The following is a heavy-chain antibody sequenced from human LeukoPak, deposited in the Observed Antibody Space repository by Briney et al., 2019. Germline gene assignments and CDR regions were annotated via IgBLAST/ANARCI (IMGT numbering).Heavy chain of an antibody. CDR1: GFTFRSYA. J-gene: IGHJ5*02. CDR3: AKGPHSYRDLNH. V-gene: IGHV3-23*01. D-gene: IGHD1-26*01. Sequence: GGSLRLSCAASGFTFRSYAMTWVRQAPGKGLEWVSTISGSGGNTYYSDSVMGRFTISRDNARNTLFLQIDSLRLEDTAIYYCAKGPHSYRDLNHWGRGTLVTVSS. CDR2: ISGSGGNT.